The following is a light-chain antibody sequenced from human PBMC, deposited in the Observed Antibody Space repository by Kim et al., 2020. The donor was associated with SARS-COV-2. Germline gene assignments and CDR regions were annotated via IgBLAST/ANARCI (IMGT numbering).Light chain of an antibody. CDR3: YAIDRNGDQF. CDR1: ALPEKY. CDR2: GDN. J-gene: IGLJ2*01. Sequence: SYELTQPPSMSVSPGQTASIPCSGDALPEKYAHWYQQKSGQSPVAVIYGDNKRPSGIPERFSASTSGTTATVIISGAQVEDEAAYHCYAIDRNGDQFFGGGTQLTVL. V-gene: IGLV3-10*01.